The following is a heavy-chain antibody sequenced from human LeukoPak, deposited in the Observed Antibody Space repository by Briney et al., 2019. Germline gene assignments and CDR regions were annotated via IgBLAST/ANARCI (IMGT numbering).Heavy chain of an antibody. V-gene: IGHV1-24*01. CDR1: GYTLTELS. CDR2: FDPEDGET. D-gene: IGHD4-17*01. Sequence: ASVKVSCKVSGYTLTELSMHWVRQAPGKGLEWMRGFDPEDGETIYAQKFQGRITMTEDTSTDTAYMELSSLRSEDTAVYYCATARELHGDYIAFDYWGQGTLVTVSS. CDR3: ATARELHGDYIAFDY. J-gene: IGHJ4*02.